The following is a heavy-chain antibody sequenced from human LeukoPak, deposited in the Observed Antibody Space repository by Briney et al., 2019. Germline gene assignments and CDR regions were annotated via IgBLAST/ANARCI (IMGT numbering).Heavy chain of an antibody. V-gene: IGHV3-48*03. J-gene: IGHJ4*02. D-gene: IGHD3-10*01. CDR1: GFTFSSYE. CDR2: ISSSGSTI. CDR3: AGSPVLLWFGELTKVDY. Sequence: GGSLRLSCAASGFTFSSYEMNWDRQAPGKGLEWVSYISSSGSTIYYADSGKGRFTIARDNAKNSLYLQMNSLRAEDTAVYYCAGSPVLLWFGELTKVDYWGQGTLVTVSS.